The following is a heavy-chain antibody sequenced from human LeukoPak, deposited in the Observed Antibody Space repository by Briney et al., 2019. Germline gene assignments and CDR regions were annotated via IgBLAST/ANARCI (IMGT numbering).Heavy chain of an antibody. D-gene: IGHD3-22*01. CDR1: GGSISTYF. Sequence: SETLSLTCTISGGSISTYFWNWIRQPPGKGREWIGNIYYSGSTNYNPSLKSRVTISVDTSKNQFSLKLSSVTAADTAVYYCVRRSGYSSSEDYWGQGILVTVSS. J-gene: IGHJ4*02. CDR2: IYYSGST. V-gene: IGHV4-59*08. CDR3: VRRSGYSSSEDY.